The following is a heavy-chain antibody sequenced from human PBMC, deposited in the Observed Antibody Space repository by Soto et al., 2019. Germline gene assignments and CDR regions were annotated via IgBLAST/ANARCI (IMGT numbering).Heavy chain of an antibody. CDR2: ISYDGSNK. CDR3: ARVLGGYTCSGGSCYPNYYYYGIDV. D-gene: IGHD2-15*01. V-gene: IGHV3-30-3*01. Sequence: SLRLSCAASGFTFSSYAMHWVRQAPGKGLEWVAVISYDGSNKYYADSVKGRFTISRDNSKNTLYLQMNSLRAEGTAVYYCARVLGGYTCSGGSCYPNYYYYGIDVWGQETTVTVSS. J-gene: IGHJ6*02. CDR1: GFTFSSYA.